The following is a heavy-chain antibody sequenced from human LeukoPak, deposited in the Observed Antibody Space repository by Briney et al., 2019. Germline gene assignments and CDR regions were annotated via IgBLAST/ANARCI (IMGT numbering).Heavy chain of an antibody. CDR3: TRRAVAGSNDY. CDR2: INSSGGST. V-gene: IGHV3-23*01. D-gene: IGHD6-19*01. J-gene: IGHJ4*02. Sequence: GGSLRLSCAASGFTFSRHAMNWARQAPGKGLEWVSGINSSGGSTYYADSVRGRFTISRDNAKNSLYLQMNSLRAEDTAMYYCTRRAVAGSNDYWGQGTLVTVSS. CDR1: GFTFSRHA.